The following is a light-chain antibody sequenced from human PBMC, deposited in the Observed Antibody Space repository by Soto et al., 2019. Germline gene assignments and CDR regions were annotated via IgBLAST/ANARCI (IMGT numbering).Light chain of an antibody. CDR1: QSVSSTF. CDR2: GAS. CDR3: QQYGSSQWT. J-gene: IGKJ1*01. Sequence: EILLTQSPGTLSLSPGERAALSCRASQSVSSTFLAWYQQKPGQAPRLLIYGASSRATGIPDRFSGSGSGTDFTITINRLESEDFAVYYCQQYGSSQWTFGQGTKVEIK. V-gene: IGKV3-20*01.